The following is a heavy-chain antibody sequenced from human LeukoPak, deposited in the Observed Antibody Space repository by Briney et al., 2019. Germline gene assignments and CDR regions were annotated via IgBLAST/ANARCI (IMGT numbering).Heavy chain of an antibody. CDR2: INHSGST. J-gene: IGHJ5*02. Sequence: PSETLSLTCADYGGSFSGYYWSWIRQPPGKGLEWIGEINHSGSTNYNPSLKSRVTISVDTSKNQFSLKLSSVTAADTAVYYCARVVSLWSGYYRWFDPWGQGTLVTVSS. CDR3: ARVVSLWSGYYRWFDP. D-gene: IGHD3-3*01. V-gene: IGHV4-34*01. CDR1: GGSFSGYY.